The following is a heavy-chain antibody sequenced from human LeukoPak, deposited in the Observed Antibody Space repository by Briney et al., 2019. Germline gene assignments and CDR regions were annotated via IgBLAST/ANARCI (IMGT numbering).Heavy chain of an antibody. D-gene: IGHD3-10*01. J-gene: IGHJ4*02. CDR1: GYTFTSYD. Sequence: GASVKVSCKASGYTFTSYDINWVRQTTGQGLEWMGWMNPNSGNTGYAQKFQGRVTTTGNTSLTTAYMELSSLRSEDTAVYYCARRQYGSGSPLYYWGQGTLVTVSS. CDR2: MNPNSGNT. CDR3: ARRQYGSGSPLYY. V-gene: IGHV1-8*01.